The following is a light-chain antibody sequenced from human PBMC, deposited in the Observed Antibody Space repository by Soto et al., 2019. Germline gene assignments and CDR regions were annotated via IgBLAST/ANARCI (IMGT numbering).Light chain of an antibody. CDR1: DDIATY. CDR3: QQFRHLPG. J-gene: IGKJ3*01. Sequence: DIPMTQSPSSLSASVGDTVTISCQASDDIATYLNWYQQIPGRAPRLLVSRASNLETGVPPRFSGHGSGTDFTLTITGLQPGDIATYYCQQFRHLPGFGPGTKVEI. CDR2: RAS. V-gene: IGKV1-33*01.